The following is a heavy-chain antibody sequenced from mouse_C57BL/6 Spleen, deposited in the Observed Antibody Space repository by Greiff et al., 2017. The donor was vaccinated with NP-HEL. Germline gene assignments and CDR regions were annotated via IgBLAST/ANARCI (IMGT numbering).Heavy chain of an antibody. J-gene: IGHJ2*01. D-gene: IGHD1-1*01. CDR1: GYTFTDYE. V-gene: IGHV1-15*01. Sequence: VQLQQSGAELVRPGASVTLSCKASGYTFTDYEMHWVKQTPVHGLEWIGAIDPETGGTAYNQKFKGKAILTADKSSSTAYMELRSLTSEDSAVYYCPTTVVASNYFDYWGQGTTLTVSS. CDR3: PTTVVASNYFDY. CDR2: IDPETGGT.